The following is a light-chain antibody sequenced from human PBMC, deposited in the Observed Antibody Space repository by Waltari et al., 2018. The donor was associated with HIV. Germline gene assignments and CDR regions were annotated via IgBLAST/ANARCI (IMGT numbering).Light chain of an antibody. Sequence: EIVMTQSPAILSVSPGERATLSGRASQCVSSNLAWYRQKPGQAPRLLIFGASTRATGIPARFSGSGSGTEFALTISGLQSEDFAVYYCQQYNNWPITFGQGTRLEIK. CDR1: QCVSSN. CDR2: GAS. V-gene: IGKV3-15*01. CDR3: QQYNNWPIT. J-gene: IGKJ5*01.